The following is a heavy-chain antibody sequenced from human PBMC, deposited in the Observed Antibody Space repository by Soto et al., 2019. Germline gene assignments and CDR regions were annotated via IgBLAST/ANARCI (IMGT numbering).Heavy chain of an antibody. V-gene: IGHV3-64*01. CDR3: AREGYCSSTSCYSFDS. J-gene: IGHJ4*02. D-gene: IGHD2-2*01. CDR2: ISSNGGST. Sequence: EVQLVESGGGLVQPGGSLRLSCAASGFTFSSYAMHWVRQAPGKGLEYVSAISSNGGSTYYANSVKGRFTISRDNSKNTLYLQMGSLGAEDMAVYYCAREGYCSSTSCYSFDSWGQGTLVTVSS. CDR1: GFTFSSYA.